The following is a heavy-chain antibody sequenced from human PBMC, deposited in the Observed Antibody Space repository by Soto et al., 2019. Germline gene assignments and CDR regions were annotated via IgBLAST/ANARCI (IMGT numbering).Heavy chain of an antibody. V-gene: IGHV3-23*01. CDR1: GFTFSSFA. J-gene: IGHJ4*02. CDR2: ISDSGGST. Sequence: VQLLESGGGLVQPGGSLRISCAASGFTFSSFAMSWVRQAPGKGLEWVSVISDSGGSTYYADSVRGRFTISRDNSKSTLFLQMNSLRGDDTAIYYCAKPISGYYAPSDHWGQGTQVTVSS. CDR3: AKPISGYYAPSDH. D-gene: IGHD3-22*01.